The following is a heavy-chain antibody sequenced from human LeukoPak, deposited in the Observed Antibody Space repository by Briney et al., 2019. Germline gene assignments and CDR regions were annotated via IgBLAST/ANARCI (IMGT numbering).Heavy chain of an antibody. V-gene: IGHV3-23*01. Sequence: GGALRLSPVASVYTFTTYEMICVPQTPGKGLERGAATRRRDAGTYHADTVRGRFTISRDKSKTTLYLQMNSLRVWDAAVYFCATAPVTSCRGAYCYPFDSWGQGTLVTVSS. D-gene: IGHD2-21*01. CDR2: TRRRDAGT. CDR1: VYTFTTYE. J-gene: IGHJ4*02. CDR3: ATAPVTSCRGAYCYPFDS.